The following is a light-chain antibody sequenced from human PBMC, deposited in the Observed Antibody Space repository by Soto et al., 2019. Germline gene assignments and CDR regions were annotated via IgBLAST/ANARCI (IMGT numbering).Light chain of an antibody. J-gene: IGKJ2*01. CDR3: QQYHNWPPQYT. V-gene: IGKV3-15*01. CDR1: QSVASN. CDR2: GAS. Sequence: EIVMTQSPASLSVSPGDVATLSCWASQSVASNVAWYQQRPGQGPRLLIHGASTRAAGFPARFSGSGSGTGFALTISSLQSEDFAVYYCQQYHNWPPQYTFGQGTKLQIK.